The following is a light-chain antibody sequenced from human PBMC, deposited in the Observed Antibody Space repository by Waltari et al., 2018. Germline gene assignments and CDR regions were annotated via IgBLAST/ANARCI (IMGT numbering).Light chain of an antibody. V-gene: IGKV1-39*01. CDR1: QSISSY. CDR3: QQSYSTPIT. J-gene: IGKJ5*01. CDR2: AAS. Sequence: RVTITCRASQSISSYLNWYQQKPGKAPKLLIYAASSLQSGVPSRFSGSGSGTDFTLTISSLQPEDFATYYCQQSYSTPITFGQGTRLEIK.